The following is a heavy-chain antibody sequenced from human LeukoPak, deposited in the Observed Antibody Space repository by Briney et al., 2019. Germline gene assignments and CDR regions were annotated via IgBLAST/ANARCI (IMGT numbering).Heavy chain of an antibody. J-gene: IGHJ6*02. CDR2: IIPIFDTA. V-gene: IGHV1-69*13. CDR1: GGTFSSYA. CDR3: ARWGREVARPIYYYYYGMDV. D-gene: IGHD5-12*01. Sequence: ASVKVSCKASGGTFSSYAISWVRQAPGQGLEWMGGIIPIFDTANYAQKFQGRVTITADESTSTAYMELSSLRSEDTAVYYCARWGREVARPIYYYYYGMDVWGQGTTVTVSS.